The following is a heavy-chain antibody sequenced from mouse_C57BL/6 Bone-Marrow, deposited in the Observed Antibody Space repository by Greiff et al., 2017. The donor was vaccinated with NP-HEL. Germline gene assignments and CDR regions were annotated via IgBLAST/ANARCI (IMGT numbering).Heavy chain of an antibody. D-gene: IGHD3-2*02. Sequence: EVKLVESGGGLVKPGGSLKLSCAASGFTFSSYAMSWVRQTPEKRLEWVATISDGGSYTYYPDNVKGRFTISRDNAKNNLYLQMSHLQSEDTAMYYCASQTAQAPIDYWGQGTTLTVSS. J-gene: IGHJ2*01. CDR3: ASQTAQAPIDY. CDR1: GFTFSSYA. CDR2: ISDGGSYT. V-gene: IGHV5-4*03.